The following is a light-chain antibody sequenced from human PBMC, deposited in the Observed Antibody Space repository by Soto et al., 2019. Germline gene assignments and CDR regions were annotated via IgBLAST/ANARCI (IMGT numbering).Light chain of an antibody. V-gene: IGKV1-5*01. Sequence: DIQMTQSPSTLSASVGDRVTITCRASQSISSWLAWYQQKPGKAPTLLIYDASSLESGVPSRFSGSGSGTEFTLTNSSLQPDDFATYYCQQYNSYPWTFGQGTKVDIK. CDR1: QSISSW. J-gene: IGKJ1*01. CDR2: DAS. CDR3: QQYNSYPWT.